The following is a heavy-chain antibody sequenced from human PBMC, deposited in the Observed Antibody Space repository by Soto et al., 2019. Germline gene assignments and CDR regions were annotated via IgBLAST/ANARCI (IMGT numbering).Heavy chain of an antibody. CDR3: GILLVLATLPYYIDF. J-gene: IGHJ4*02. Sequence: PSETLSLTCTVSGGSISSYYWSWIRQPPGKGLEWIGYIYYSGSTNYNPSLKSRVTISVDTSTNQFSLKLMSLSAADTAVYYCGILLVLATLPYYIDFWGPGVLVTVFS. CDR1: GGSISSYY. CDR2: IYYSGST. D-gene: IGHD2-8*02. V-gene: IGHV4-59*08.